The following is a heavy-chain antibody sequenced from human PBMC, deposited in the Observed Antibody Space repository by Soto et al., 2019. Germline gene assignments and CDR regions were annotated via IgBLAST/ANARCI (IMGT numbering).Heavy chain of an antibody. Sequence: PGGSLRLSCAASGFTFSSYWMHWVRQAPGKGLVWVSRINNDESSTNYADSVKGRFTVSRDNAKNSLYLQMDSLRAEDTAVYYCARDGITMIRGITVFDFWGQGTLVTVSS. V-gene: IGHV3-74*01. CDR1: GFTFSSYW. CDR3: ARDGITMIRGITVFDF. D-gene: IGHD3-10*01. CDR2: INNDESST. J-gene: IGHJ4*02.